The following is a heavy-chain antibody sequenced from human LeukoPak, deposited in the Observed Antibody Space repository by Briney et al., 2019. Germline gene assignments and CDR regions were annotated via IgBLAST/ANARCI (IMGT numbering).Heavy chain of an antibody. V-gene: IGHV3-66*01. D-gene: IGHD1-26*01. J-gene: IGHJ3*01. CDR2: IYSGGST. Sequence: GGSLRLSRAASGFTVSSNYMSWVCQAPGKGLEWVSVIYSGGSTYYADSVKGRFTISRDNSKNTLYLQMNSLRAEDTAVYYCARDSPYSGSYSLWGQGTMVTVSS. CDR3: ARDSPYSGSYSL. CDR1: GFTVSSNY.